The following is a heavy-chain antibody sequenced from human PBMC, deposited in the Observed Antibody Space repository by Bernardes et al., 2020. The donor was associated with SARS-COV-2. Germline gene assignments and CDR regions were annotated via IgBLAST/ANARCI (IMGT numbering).Heavy chain of an antibody. CDR2: IHHDGTT. D-gene: IGHD2-8*01. V-gene: IGHV4-59*08. CDR3: ARQFCTKNMCRTFDS. CDR1: DGSIRSYY. J-gene: IGHJ4*02. Sequence: SETLSLTCTVSDGSIRSYYWSLIRQPPGKGLEWIGYIHHDGTTNYNPSVKSRVTISIDTSKNQFSLSLISVTAADTAVYYCARQFCTKNMCRTFDSWGQGTLVTVSS.